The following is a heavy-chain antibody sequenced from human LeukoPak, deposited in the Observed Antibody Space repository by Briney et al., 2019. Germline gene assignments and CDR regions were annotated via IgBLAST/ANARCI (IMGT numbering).Heavy chain of an antibody. CDR2: IHHSGSA. CDR1: GYSISSGYY. CDR3: VRDRGEFSYSHDY. D-gene: IGHD1-26*01. V-gene: IGHV4-38-2*02. Sequence: SETLSLTCIVSGYSISSGYYWGWIRQPPGKGLEWIGEIHHSGSANYNPSLKSRVTISLDTSENHFSLRLSSVTAADTAVYYCVRDRGEFSYSHDYWGQGTLVTVSS. J-gene: IGHJ4*02.